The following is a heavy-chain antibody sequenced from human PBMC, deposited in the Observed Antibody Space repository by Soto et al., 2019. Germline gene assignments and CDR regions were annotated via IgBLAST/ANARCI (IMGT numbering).Heavy chain of an antibody. V-gene: IGHV4-31*03. Sequence: QVQLQESGPGLVKPSQTLSLTCTVSGGSISSGGYYWSWIRQHPGRGLEWIGYISYSGSTYYNPSPXTXXTISVDTSKNQFSLKLSSVTAADTAVYYGAREPTIWGQGTLVTVSS. CDR2: ISYSGST. CDR1: GGSISSGGYY. J-gene: IGHJ4*02. CDR3: AREPTI. D-gene: IGHD1-26*01.